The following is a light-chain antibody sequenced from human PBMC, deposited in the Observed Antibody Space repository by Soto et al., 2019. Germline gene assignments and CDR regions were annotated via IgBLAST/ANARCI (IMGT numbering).Light chain of an antibody. Sequence: EIVLTQYPATLSVSQGDSATLSCRDSQSVSSNFAWYQQKPGQTPKLLIYVASTRATGIPARFSGSGSGTEFTLTISSLQSEDFAVYYCQQYNVWPLTFGGGTKVEFK. CDR2: VAS. CDR3: QQYNVWPLT. V-gene: IGKV3-15*01. J-gene: IGKJ4*01. CDR1: QSVSSN.